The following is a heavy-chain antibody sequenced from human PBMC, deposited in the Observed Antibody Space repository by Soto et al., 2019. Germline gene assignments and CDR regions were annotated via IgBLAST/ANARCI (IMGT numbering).Heavy chain of an antibody. V-gene: IGHV4-39*01. CDR1: GGSISSSNFY. D-gene: IGHD3-10*01. Sequence: PSETLSLTCTVSGGSISSSNFYWGWIRQPPEKGLEWIGTIYYNGSAYYNSSLKSRVTISVDTSRNQFSLKLNSVTAADTAVYYCASLAGSGSYSYYYYYYGMDVWGPGTTVTVSS. CDR3: ASLAGSGSYSYYYYYYGMDV. CDR2: IYYNGSA. J-gene: IGHJ6*02.